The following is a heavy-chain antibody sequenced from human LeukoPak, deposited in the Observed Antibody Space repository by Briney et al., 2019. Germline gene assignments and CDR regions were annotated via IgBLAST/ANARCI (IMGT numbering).Heavy chain of an antibody. CDR2: MSPSSGDT. V-gene: IGHV1-8*01. CDR3: ARGPPNWGYDY. D-gene: IGHD7-27*01. CDR1: GYTFTSYD. Sequence: GASMKVSCKASGYTFTSYDFNWVRQATGQRPEWMGWMSPSSGDTGYAQKFQDRVTMTRNTSISTAYMELSSLRSDDTAVYYCARGPPNWGYDYWGPGTLVTVSS. J-gene: IGHJ4*02.